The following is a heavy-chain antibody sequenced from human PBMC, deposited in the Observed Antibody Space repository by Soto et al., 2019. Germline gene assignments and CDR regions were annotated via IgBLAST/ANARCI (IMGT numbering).Heavy chain of an antibody. D-gene: IGHD7-27*01. Sequence: QVQLQESGPGLVKPSQTLSLTCTVSGGSISSGDYYWSWIRQPPGKGLEWIGYIYYSGSTYYNPSLKSRVTISVDTSKNQFSLKLSSVTAADTTVYYCARAGRTTGDGLDYWGQGTLVTVSS. CDR1: GGSISSGDYY. J-gene: IGHJ4*02. CDR2: IYYSGST. V-gene: IGHV4-30-4*01. CDR3: ARAGRTTGDGLDY.